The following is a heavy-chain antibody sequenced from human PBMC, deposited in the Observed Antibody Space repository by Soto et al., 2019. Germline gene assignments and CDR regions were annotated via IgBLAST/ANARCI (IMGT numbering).Heavy chain of an antibody. Sequence: EVQLLESGGGLVQPGGSLRLSCAASGFTFTTYAMTWVRRAPGKGLEWVSAISGSGGSTHYADSVKGRFTISRDSSKNTVVLQMNSLRAEDTAVYYCAKNWDTTFSSSSHWGQGTLVTVSS. V-gene: IGHV3-23*01. CDR1: GFTFTTYA. D-gene: IGHD6-6*01. CDR2: ISGSGGST. J-gene: IGHJ4*02. CDR3: AKNWDTTFSSSSH.